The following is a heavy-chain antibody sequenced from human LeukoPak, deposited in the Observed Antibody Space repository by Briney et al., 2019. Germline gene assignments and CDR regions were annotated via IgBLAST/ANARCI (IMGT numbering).Heavy chain of an antibody. V-gene: IGHV1-46*01. Sequence: GASVKVPCNASGYTLPHYYMHWARPAPRQGLEWMGRIDPSGGNTNYAQKFQGRGTTTRDTSTSTVYMELSSLRSDDTAVYYCARGGCTSTSCYDCWGERSLVTVSS. CDR1: GYTLPHYY. D-gene: IGHD2-2*01. J-gene: IGHJ4*02. CDR2: IDPSGGNT. CDR3: ARGGCTSTSCYDC.